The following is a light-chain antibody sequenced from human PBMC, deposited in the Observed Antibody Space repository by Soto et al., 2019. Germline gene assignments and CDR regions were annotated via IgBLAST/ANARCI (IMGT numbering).Light chain of an antibody. CDR3: SSYTITTALV. J-gene: IGLJ1*01. CDR1: SSDVGGYNF. CDR2: EVS. V-gene: IGLV2-14*01. Sequence: QSALTQPASVSGSPGQSITISCTGTSSDVGGYNFVSWYQQHPGKAPKLMTSEVSNRPSGVSNRFSGSKSGNTASLTISGLQTEDEAYYYCSSYTITTALVFGSGTKVTVL.